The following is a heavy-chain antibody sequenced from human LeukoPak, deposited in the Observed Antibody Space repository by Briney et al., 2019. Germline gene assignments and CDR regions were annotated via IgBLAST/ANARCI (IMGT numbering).Heavy chain of an antibody. V-gene: IGHV3-23*01. D-gene: IGHD4-17*01. CDR1: GFTFSSYA. CDR2: ISGSGGST. CDR3: AKEHGDYEYWYFDL. Sequence: GRSLRLSCAASGFTFSSYAMHWVRQAPGKGLEWVSAISGSGGSTYYADSVKGRFTISRDNSKNTLYLQMNSLRAEDTAVYYCAKEHGDYEYWYFDLWGRGTLVTVSS. J-gene: IGHJ2*01.